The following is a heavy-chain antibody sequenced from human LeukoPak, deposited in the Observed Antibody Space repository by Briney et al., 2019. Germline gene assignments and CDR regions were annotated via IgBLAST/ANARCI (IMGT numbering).Heavy chain of an antibody. CDR1: GFTFSRYP. CDR2: LSFDGTDK. V-gene: IGHV3-30-3*01. D-gene: IGHD6-19*01. CDR3: AKDLSGAADYYFEY. Sequence: PGRSLRLSCAASGFTFSRYPMHWVRQAPGKGLEWVAVLSFDGTDKHYADSVKGRFTISRDNSKNTVYLQMNSLRGDDTAVYYCAKDLSGAADYYFEYWGQGTLVTVSS. J-gene: IGHJ4*02.